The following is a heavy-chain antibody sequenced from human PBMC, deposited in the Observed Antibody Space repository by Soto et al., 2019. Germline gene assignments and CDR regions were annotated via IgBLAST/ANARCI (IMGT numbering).Heavy chain of an antibody. D-gene: IGHD3-22*01. CDR1: GGSISNSRYY. Sequence: SETLSLTCTVSGGSISNSRYYWAWIRQPPGKGLEWIGSIYHTGNTYYNPSLRSRVTISVDTSKNQFSLKLTSVTAADTAVYYCARDYYDSSDYTTNWFDPWGQGT. CDR2: IYHTGNT. V-gene: IGHV4-39*01. J-gene: IGHJ5*02. CDR3: ARDYYDSSDYTTNWFDP.